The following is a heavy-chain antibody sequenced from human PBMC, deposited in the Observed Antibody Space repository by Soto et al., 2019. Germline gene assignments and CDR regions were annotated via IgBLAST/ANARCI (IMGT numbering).Heavy chain of an antibody. D-gene: IGHD3-10*01. CDR1: GFAFGDYA. V-gene: IGHV3-49*04. CDR2: IRNKTYGGTT. CDR3: AREVGYSGTSHSYFPAYFDY. J-gene: IGHJ4*02. Sequence: GGSLRLSCTTSGFAFGDYALSWVRQAPGKGLEWVGFIRNKTYGGTTQYAASVKGRFTISRDDSKSIAYLQMNSLKTEDTGVNHCAREVGYSGTSHSYFPAYFDYWGQGTLVTVSS.